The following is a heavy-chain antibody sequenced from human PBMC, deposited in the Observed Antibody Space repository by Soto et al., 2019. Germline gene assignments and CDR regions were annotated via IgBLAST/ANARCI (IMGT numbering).Heavy chain of an antibody. Sequence: SETLSLTCTVSGGSISSSSYYWGWIRQPPGKGLEWIGSIYYSGSTYYNPSLKSRVTISVDTSKNQFSLKLSSVTAADTAVYYCARRRPNFLAYWSQGTLDTGSS. CDR1: GGSISSSSYY. CDR3: ARRRPNFLAY. CDR2: IYYSGST. J-gene: IGHJ4*02. V-gene: IGHV4-39*01.